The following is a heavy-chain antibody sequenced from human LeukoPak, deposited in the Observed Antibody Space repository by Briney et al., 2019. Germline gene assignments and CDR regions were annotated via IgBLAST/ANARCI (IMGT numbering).Heavy chain of an antibody. CDR2: ISSSSSTI. Sequence: PGGSLRLSCAASGFTFSSYSMNWVRQAPGKGLEWVSYISSSSSTIYYADSVKGRFTISRDNAKNSLYLQMNSLRAEDTAVYYCARETPGTYYYDGSGYSPFDYWGQGALVTVSS. CDR3: ARETPGTYYYDGSGYSPFDY. V-gene: IGHV3-48*04. CDR1: GFTFSSYS. J-gene: IGHJ4*02. D-gene: IGHD3-22*01.